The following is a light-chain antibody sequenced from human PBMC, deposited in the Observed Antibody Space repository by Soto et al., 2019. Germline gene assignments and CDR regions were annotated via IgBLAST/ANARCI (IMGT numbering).Light chain of an antibody. CDR1: SSDVGDYDY. CDR3: SSYTSSATLYV. J-gene: IGLJ1*01. CDR2: GVS. V-gene: IGLV2-14*01. Sequence: QPVLTQPASVSGSPGQSITISCTGTSSDVGDYDYVSWYQQHPGKAPKLMIYGVSNRPSGISYRFSGSKSGNTASLTISGLQAEDEADYYCSSYTSSATLYVFGSGTKLTVL.